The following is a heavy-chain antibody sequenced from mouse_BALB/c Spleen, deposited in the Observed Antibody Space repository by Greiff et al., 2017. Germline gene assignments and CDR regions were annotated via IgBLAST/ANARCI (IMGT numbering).Heavy chain of an antibody. V-gene: IGHV10S3*01. CDR2: IRSKSNNYAT. CDR3: VREGDYDAAWFAY. J-gene: IGHJ3*01. CDR1: GFTFNTNA. D-gene: IGHD2-4*01. Sequence: TGGGLVQPKGSLKLSCAASGFTFNTNAMNWVRQAPGKGLEWVARIRSKSNNYATYYADSVKDRFTISRDDSQSMLYLQMNNLKTEDTAMYYCVREGDYDAAWFAYWGQGTLVTVSA.